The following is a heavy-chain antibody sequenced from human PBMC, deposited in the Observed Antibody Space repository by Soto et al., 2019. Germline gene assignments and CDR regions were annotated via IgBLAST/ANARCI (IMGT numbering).Heavy chain of an antibody. J-gene: IGHJ5*02. V-gene: IGHV4-59*08. D-gene: IGHD3-3*01. CDR1: GGSITTNY. Sequence: SETLSLTCTVSGGSITTNYWSWIRQPPGKGLEWIGSIYYSGSTYYNPSLKSRVNISSDMSKNQFSLRLTSVTAADTAVYSCARHPSGYYDSWGQGTLVTVS. CDR2: IYYSGST. CDR3: ARHPSGYYDS.